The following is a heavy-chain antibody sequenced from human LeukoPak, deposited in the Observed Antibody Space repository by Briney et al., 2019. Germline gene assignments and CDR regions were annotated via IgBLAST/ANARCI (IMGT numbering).Heavy chain of an antibody. D-gene: IGHD6-19*01. CDR3: AKGNSGWQQIFDY. CDR2: IRYDGSNK. V-gene: IGHV3-30*02. J-gene: IGHJ4*02. CDR1: GFTFSSYG. Sequence: GGSLRLSCAASGFTFSSYGMHWVRQAPGKGLEWVAFIRYDGSNKYYADSVKGRFTISRDNSKNTLYLQMNSLRAEDTAVYYCAKGNSGWQQIFDYWGQGTLVTVSS.